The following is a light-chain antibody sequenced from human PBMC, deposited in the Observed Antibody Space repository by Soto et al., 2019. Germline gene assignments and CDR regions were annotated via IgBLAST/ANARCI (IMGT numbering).Light chain of an antibody. V-gene: IGKV1-17*01. CDR2: AVS. CDR3: LQHNSYPRA. CDR1: QGIRND. J-gene: IGKJ1*01. Sequence: DIQMTQSPSSLSASVGDRVTITCRASQGIRNDVGWYQQKPGKAPKCLIYAVSNLQSGVPSRFSGSGSGPEFTLTISSLQPEDFATYYCLQHNSYPRAFGPGPKVDI.